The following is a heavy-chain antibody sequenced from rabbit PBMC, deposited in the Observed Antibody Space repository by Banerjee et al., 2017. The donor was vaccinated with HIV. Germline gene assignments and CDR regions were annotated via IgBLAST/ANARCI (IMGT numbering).Heavy chain of an antibody. CDR3: ARDLAGVIGWNFNL. CDR1: GFDFNLYYM. CDR2: INAGNGNNT. D-gene: IGHD4-1*01. Sequence: QEQLKESGGGLVQPGGSLKLSCKASGFDFNLYYMSWVRQAPGKGLEWTACINAGNGNNTCYASGAKGRFTISKTSSTTVTLQMTSLTAADTATYFCARDLAGVIGWNFNLWGPGTLVTVS. V-gene: IGHV1S45*01. J-gene: IGHJ4*01.